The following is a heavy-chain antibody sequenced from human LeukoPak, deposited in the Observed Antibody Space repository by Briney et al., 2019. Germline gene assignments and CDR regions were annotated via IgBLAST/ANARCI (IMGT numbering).Heavy chain of an antibody. D-gene: IGHD4-17*01. CDR2: ISYDGSNK. CDR1: GFTFSSYA. Sequence: GGSLRLSCAASGFTFSSYAMHWVRQAPGKGLEWVAVISYDGSNKYYADSVKGRFTISRDNSKNTLYLQMNSLRAEDTAVYYCASSRDYGDYYFDYWGQGTLVTVSS. CDR3: ASSRDYGDYYFDY. J-gene: IGHJ4*02. V-gene: IGHV3-30-3*01.